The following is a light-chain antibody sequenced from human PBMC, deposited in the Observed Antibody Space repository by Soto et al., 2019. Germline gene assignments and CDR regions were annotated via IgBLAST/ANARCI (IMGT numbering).Light chain of an antibody. CDR2: RAS. CDR3: QQYQTWT. Sequence: DIQMTQSPFTLSAFVGDRVTITCRASQSISRWLAWYQQKPGKAPKLLIYRASSLESGVPSRFSGSGSGTEFTLTISGLQSDHSATYYCQQYQTWTFGQGTKVDIK. V-gene: IGKV1-5*03. J-gene: IGKJ1*01. CDR1: QSISRW.